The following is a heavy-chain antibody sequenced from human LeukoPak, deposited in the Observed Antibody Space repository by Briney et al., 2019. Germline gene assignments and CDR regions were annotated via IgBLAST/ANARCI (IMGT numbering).Heavy chain of an antibody. CDR3: ARGRPPGALSHNFQH. V-gene: IGHV4-30-2*01. J-gene: IGHJ1*01. CDR1: GGSISSGGYS. D-gene: IGHD2/OR15-2a*01. CDR2: IYHSEST. Sequence: PSQTLSLTCAVSGGSISSGGYSWSWIRQPPGKGLEWIGYIYHSESTYYNPSLKSRVTISVDRSKNQYSLKLSSVTAADTAVYYCARGRPPGALSHNFQHWGQGTLVTVSS.